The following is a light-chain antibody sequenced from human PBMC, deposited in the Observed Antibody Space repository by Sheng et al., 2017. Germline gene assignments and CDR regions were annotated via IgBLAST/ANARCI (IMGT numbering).Light chain of an antibody. J-gene: IGKJ2*02. CDR3: QQRSNWPWT. V-gene: IGKV3-15*01. CDR2: GAS. CDR1: QSVSSN. Sequence: EKVMTQSPATLPVSPGERATLSCRASQSVSSNLAWYQQKPGQAPRLLIYGASTRATGIPARFSGSGSGTDFTLTISSLEPEDFAVYYCQQRSNWPWTFGQGTKVEIK.